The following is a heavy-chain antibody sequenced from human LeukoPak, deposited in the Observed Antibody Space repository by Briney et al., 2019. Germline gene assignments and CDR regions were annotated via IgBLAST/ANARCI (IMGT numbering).Heavy chain of an antibody. CDR2: INHSGST. V-gene: IGHV4-34*01. Sequence: KTSETLSLTCTVSGGSISSYYWIWIRQPPGKGLEWIGEINHSGSTNYNPSLKSRVTISEDTSKNQFSLNLTSVTAADTAVYYCARARVRIAAGALDYWGQGALVTVSS. D-gene: IGHD6-13*01. CDR1: GGSISSYY. J-gene: IGHJ4*02. CDR3: ARARVRIAAGALDY.